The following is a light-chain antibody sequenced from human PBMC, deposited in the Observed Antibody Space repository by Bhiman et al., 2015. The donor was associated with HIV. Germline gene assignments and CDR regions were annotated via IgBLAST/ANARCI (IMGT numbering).Light chain of an antibody. CDR1: SSNIGAGYD. V-gene: IGLV1-40*01. CDR2: GNS. J-gene: IGLJ3*02. CDR3: QSYDSSLSAWV. Sequence: QLVLTQPPSVSGAPGQRVTISCTGSSSNIGAGYDVHWYQQLPGTAPKLLIYGNSNRPSGVPDRFSGSKSGTSASLAITGLQAEEEVDYYCQSYDSSLSAWVFGGGTKLTVL.